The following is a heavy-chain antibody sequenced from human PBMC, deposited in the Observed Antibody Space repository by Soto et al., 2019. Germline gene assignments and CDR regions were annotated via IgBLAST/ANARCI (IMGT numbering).Heavy chain of an antibody. CDR2: VKRKIDGETT. CDR1: DFSISNAW. D-gene: IGHD2-15*01. CDR3: TTGSVEGV. V-gene: IGHV3-15*07. Sequence: EVQLVESGGGLVKPGGSLRLSCAASDFSISNAWMNWVRQAPGKGLEWVGRVKRKIDGETTDYAAPVKGRFTISRDDSNNMLYLQMNSLKADDTAVYYRTTGSVEGVWGQGTTVTVSS. J-gene: IGHJ6*02.